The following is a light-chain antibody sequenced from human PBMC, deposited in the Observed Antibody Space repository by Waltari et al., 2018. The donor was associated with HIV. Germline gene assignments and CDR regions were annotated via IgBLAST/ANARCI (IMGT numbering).Light chain of an antibody. Sequence: DIQMTQSPSSLSASVGDRVTITCRASQSIRSFLNWYQQKPGKAPSLLIYSASSLRCGVPSRFIGSGSGTDFSLTISSLQPEDFATYYCQQSYSDPPTFGGGSKVEIK. J-gene: IGKJ4*01. V-gene: IGKV1-39*01. CDR3: QQSYSDPPT. CDR2: SAS. CDR1: QSIRSF.